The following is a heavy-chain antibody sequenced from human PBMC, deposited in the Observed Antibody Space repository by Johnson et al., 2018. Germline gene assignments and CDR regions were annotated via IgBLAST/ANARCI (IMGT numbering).Heavy chain of an antibody. CDR3: AGEGEDVGGAFAI. CDR2: ISWNSGSI. CDR1: GFTFDDYA. V-gene: IGHV3-9*01. Sequence: VQLVESGGGLVQPGRSLRLSCAASGFTFDDYAMHWVRQAPGKGLEWVSGISWNSGSICYADSVKGRFTISRDNAKNSRYLQMKSLRVEDTAEYYCAGEGEDVGGAFAIWGQGTMVTVSS. D-gene: IGHD3-16*01. J-gene: IGHJ3*02.